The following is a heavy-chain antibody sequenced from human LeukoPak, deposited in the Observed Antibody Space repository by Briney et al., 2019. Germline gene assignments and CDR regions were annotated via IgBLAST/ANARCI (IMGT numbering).Heavy chain of an antibody. Sequence: GGSLRLSCAASGFTFSSYAMSWVRQAPGKGLEWVSAISGSGGSTYNGESVRGRFTISRDNSKNTLYLQMNSLRAEDTAVYYCAKVTQYYYDSSGFLDYWGQGTPVTVSS. CDR3: AKVTQYYYDSSGFLDY. J-gene: IGHJ4*02. D-gene: IGHD3-22*01. V-gene: IGHV3-23*01. CDR2: ISGSGGST. CDR1: GFTFSSYA.